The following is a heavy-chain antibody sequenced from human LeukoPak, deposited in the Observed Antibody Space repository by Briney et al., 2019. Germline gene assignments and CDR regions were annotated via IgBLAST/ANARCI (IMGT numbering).Heavy chain of an antibody. CDR3: AKHLRATNTYIFFGLDV. CDR1: GFTFDDYA. V-gene: IGHV3-9*01. CDR2: ISWNGGGT. D-gene: IGHD1-26*01. Sequence: GGSLRLSCAASGFTFDDYAMHWVRQAPGKGLEWVSGISWNGGGTDYADSVKGRFTISRDNAKNSLYLQMTSLRPEDTALYYCAKHLRATNTYIFFGLDVWGQGTTVTVSS. J-gene: IGHJ6*02.